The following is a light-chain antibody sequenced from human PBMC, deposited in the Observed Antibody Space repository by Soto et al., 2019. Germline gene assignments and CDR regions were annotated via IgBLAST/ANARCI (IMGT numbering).Light chain of an antibody. J-gene: IGKJ3*01. CDR3: QQYENLPPKFT. Sequence: DIQMTQSPSSLSASVGDRVTITCQASHDISNYLNWHQHKAGEAPKLLIYDVSHLETGVPSRFSGSGSGTDFTFTITSLQPEDVATYYCQQYENLPPKFTFGPGTKVDIK. V-gene: IGKV1-33*01. CDR1: HDISNY. CDR2: DVS.